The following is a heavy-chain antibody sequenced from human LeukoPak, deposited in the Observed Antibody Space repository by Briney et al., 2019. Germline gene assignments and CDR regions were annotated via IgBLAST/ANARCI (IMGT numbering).Heavy chain of an antibody. V-gene: IGHV3-53*01. CDR1: GFTFSNSA. D-gene: IGHD2-21*02. Sequence: PGGSLRLSCAASGFTFSNSAMCWVRQAPGKGLEWVSIIYSGGNTYYADSVKGRFTISRDNSKNTLYLQMNRLRPEDTAVYYCARGTVTAPDYWGQGTLVTVSS. CDR2: IYSGGNT. J-gene: IGHJ4*02. CDR3: ARGTVTAPDY.